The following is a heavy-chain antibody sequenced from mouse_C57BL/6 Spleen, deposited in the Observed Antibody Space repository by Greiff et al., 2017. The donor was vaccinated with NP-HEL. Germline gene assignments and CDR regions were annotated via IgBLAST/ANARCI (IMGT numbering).Heavy chain of an antibody. J-gene: IGHJ4*01. V-gene: IGHV1-22*01. Sequence: EVQLQQSGPELVKPGASVKMSCKASGYTFTDYNMHWVKQSHGKSLEWIGYINPNNGGTSYNQKFKGKATLTVNKTSSTAYMELRSLTSEDSAVYYCAGSGFYAMDYWGKGTSVTVSS. CDR2: INPNNGGT. CDR3: AGSGFYAMDY. CDR1: GYTFTDYN.